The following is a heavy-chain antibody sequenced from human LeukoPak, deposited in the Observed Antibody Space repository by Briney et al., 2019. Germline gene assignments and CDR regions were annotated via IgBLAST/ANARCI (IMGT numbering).Heavy chain of an antibody. Sequence: GGSLRLSCATSGFTFNNYPMHWVRQAPGKGLEWVAVIGYDGSFKFHSDSVKGRFTISRDDSKNTLYLQMNSLRPEDTAVYYCARDPRTGSPDYFDYWGQGTLVTVST. J-gene: IGHJ4*02. CDR3: ARDPRTGSPDYFDY. CDR1: GFTFNNYP. V-gene: IGHV3-30*04. CDR2: IGYDGSFK. D-gene: IGHD3-10*01.